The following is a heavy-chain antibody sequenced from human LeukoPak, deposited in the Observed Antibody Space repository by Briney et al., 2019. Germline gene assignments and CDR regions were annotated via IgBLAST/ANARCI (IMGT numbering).Heavy chain of an antibody. CDR2: IYDSGNT. V-gene: IGHV4-59*01. D-gene: IGHD6-19*01. Sequence: SETLSLTCTVSGSSISSWYWSWIRQPPGKGLKWIGYIYDSGNTNYNPSLKTRVTISADTSRNQLSLNLTSVTAADTAVYYCARETKLMGYSSGLGFNYWGQGTLVTVSS. CDR1: GSSISSWY. CDR3: ARETKLMGYSSGLGFNY. J-gene: IGHJ4*02.